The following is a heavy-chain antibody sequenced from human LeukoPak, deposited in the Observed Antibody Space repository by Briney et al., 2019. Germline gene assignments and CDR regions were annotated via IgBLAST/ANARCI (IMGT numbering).Heavy chain of an antibody. V-gene: IGHV1-46*01. Sequence: VASVKVSCKASGYTFTSYYIHWVRQAPGQGLEWMGIINPSSGSTIYAQKFQGRVTMTRDTSTSTVYMELSSLRAEDTALYYCAKGSERFWSGYGAFDIWGQGTMVTVSS. CDR3: AKGSERFWSGYGAFDI. CDR1: GYTFTSYY. CDR2: INPSSGST. J-gene: IGHJ3*02. D-gene: IGHD3-3*01.